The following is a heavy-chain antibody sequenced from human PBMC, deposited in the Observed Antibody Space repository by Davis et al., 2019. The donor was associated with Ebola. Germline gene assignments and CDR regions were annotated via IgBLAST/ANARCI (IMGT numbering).Heavy chain of an antibody. CDR3: AKDILWFGETPNGWFDP. Sequence: GESLKISCAASGFTFSSYAMSWVRQAPGKGLEWVSAISGSGGSTYYADSVKGRFTISRDNSKNTLYLQMNSLRAEDTAVYYCAKDILWFGETPNGWFDPWGQGTLVTVSS. V-gene: IGHV3-23*01. D-gene: IGHD3-10*01. CDR2: ISGSGGST. CDR1: GFTFSSYA. J-gene: IGHJ5*02.